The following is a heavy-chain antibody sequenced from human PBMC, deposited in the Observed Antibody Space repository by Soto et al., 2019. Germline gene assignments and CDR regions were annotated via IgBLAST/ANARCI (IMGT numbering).Heavy chain of an antibody. J-gene: IGHJ4*02. D-gene: IGHD3-22*01. Sequence: ASLKVSCKTSGSTFTSYGISWVRHTPGQGLEWMGWISAYNGNTNYAQKLQGRVTMTTDTSTSTAYMELRSLRSDDTAVYYCARESTYYYDSSGYYSIFDYWGQGTLVTVSS. V-gene: IGHV1-18*01. CDR2: ISAYNGNT. CDR1: GSTFTSYG. CDR3: ARESTYYYDSSGYYSIFDY.